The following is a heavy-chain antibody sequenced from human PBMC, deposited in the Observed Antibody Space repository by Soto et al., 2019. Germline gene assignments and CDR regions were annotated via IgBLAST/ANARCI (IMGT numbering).Heavy chain of an antibody. CDR1: GFTFSSYA. CDR3: ARVSGSSDI. Sequence: QVQLVESGGGVVQPGRSLRLSCAASGFTFSSYAMHWVRQAPGKGPEWVAVISYDGSNKYYADSVKGRFTISRDNSKNTLYLQMNSLRAEDTAVYYCARVSGSSDIWGQGTMVTVSS. CDR2: ISYDGSNK. J-gene: IGHJ3*02. V-gene: IGHV3-30-3*01. D-gene: IGHD1-26*01.